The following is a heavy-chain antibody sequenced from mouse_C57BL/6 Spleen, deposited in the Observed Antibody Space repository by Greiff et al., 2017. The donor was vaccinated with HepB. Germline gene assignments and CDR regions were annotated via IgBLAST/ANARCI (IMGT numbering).Heavy chain of an antibody. CDR1: GYTFTDYE. CDR2: IDPETGGT. V-gene: IGHV1-15*01. J-gene: IGHJ1*03. CDR3: TRGGSHWYFDV. Sequence: QVQLQQSGAELVRPGASVTLSCKASGYTFTDYEMHWVKQTPVHGLEWIGAIDPETGGTAYNQKFKGKAILTADKSSSTAYMELRSLTSEDSAVYYCTRGGSHWYFDVWGTRTTVTVSS. D-gene: IGHD1-1*01.